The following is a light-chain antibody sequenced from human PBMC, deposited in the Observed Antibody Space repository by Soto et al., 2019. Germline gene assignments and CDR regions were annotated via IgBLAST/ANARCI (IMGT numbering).Light chain of an antibody. CDR3: QQYGGSYT. Sequence: EIVLTQSPGTLSLSPGERATLSCRASQSVTSSNLVWYQQKPGQAPRLLIYGAASRATGIPDRFSGSGSGTDFTLTSSGLDHEDVAVYYCQQYGGSYTFGPGTKLEIK. CDR1: QSVTSSN. CDR2: GAA. V-gene: IGKV3-20*01. J-gene: IGKJ2*01.